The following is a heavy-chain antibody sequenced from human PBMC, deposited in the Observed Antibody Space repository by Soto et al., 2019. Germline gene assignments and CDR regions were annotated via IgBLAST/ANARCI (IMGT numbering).Heavy chain of an antibody. D-gene: IGHD3-16*01. J-gene: IGHJ6*02. Sequence: QVQLQESGPGLVKPSGTLSLTCDVSGASISSTNWWSWVRQPPGKGLVWIGEVYHTGYTNYTPSLSGRVTLAVVTSKIPSSLKLTSLTAADTAVYYCGRDVGVWGFSDGLDVWGQGATVTVSS. V-gene: IGHV4-4*02. CDR3: GRDVGVWGFSDGLDV. CDR2: VYHTGYT. CDR1: GASISSTNW.